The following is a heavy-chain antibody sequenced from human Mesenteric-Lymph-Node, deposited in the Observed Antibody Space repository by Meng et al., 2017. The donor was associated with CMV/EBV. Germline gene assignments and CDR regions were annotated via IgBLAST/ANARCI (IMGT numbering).Heavy chain of an antibody. CDR1: GFTFSSYA. D-gene: IGHD3-3*01. CDR3: AKASGYYDFWSGYYAYYYGMDV. Sequence: GGSLRLSCAASGFTFSSYAMSWVRQAPGKGLEWVSAISGSGGSTYYADSVKGRFTISRDNSKDTLYLQMNSLRAEDTAVYYCAKASGYYDFWSGYYAYYYGMDVWGQGTTVTVSS. CDR2: ISGSGGST. V-gene: IGHV3-23*01. J-gene: IGHJ6*02.